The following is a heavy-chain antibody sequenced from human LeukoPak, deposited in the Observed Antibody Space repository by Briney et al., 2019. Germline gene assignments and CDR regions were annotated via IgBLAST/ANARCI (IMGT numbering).Heavy chain of an antibody. D-gene: IGHD3-3*01. V-gene: IGHV4-34*01. CDR3: ARFRASYDFWSGDLFDF. CDR1: VGLFSGYY. Sequence: PSETLSLTCAVYVGLFSGYYGSWLRQSPGKGLEWVGEINHSGSTNYKPSLKSRVTISVDTSKNPLSLKLSSVTAADTAVYYCARFRASYDFWSGDLFDFWGQGTLVTVSS. J-gene: IGHJ4*02. CDR2: INHSGST.